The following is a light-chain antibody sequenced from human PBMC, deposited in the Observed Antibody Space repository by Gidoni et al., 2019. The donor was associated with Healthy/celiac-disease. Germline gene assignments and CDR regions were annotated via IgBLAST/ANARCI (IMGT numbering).Light chain of an antibody. J-gene: IGKJ2*01. V-gene: IGKV3D-15*01. CDR1: QSGSSH. CDR3: QQYNNWPPMYT. Sequence: DIVMTPSPATLSVSPGERSTLSCRARQSGSSHLAWYQQKPGQAPRLLIYGASSRATGIPARFSGSGSGTEFTLTISSLQSEDFAVYYCQQYNNWPPMYTFXXXTKLEIK. CDR2: GAS.